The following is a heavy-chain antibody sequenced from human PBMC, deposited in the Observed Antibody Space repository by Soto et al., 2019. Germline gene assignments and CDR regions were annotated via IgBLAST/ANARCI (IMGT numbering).Heavy chain of an antibody. CDR2: ISGSGGST. J-gene: IGHJ4*02. CDR3: EKLRLEAQYYYDSSGYIPFRPFDY. V-gene: IGHV3-23*01. CDR1: GFTFSSDA. D-gene: IGHD3-22*01. Sequence: GGSLRLSCAASGFTFSSDAMSWVRQAPGKGLEWVSAISGSGGSTYYADSVKGRFTISRDNSKNTLYLQMNSLRAEDTAVYYCEKLRLEAQYYYDSSGYIPFRPFDYWGQGTLVTVS.